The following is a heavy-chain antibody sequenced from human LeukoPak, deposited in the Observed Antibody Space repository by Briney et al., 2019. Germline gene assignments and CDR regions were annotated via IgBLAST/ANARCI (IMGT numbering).Heavy chain of an antibody. CDR2: ISSSGSTI. CDR3: ARDAYFFGTGSFDY. V-gene: IGHV3-48*03. Sequence: PGGSLRLSCAASGFTFSSYEMNWVRQAPGKGLEWVSYISSSGSTIHYADSVKGRFTISRDNAKNALYLQMNSLKAEDTAVYYCARDAYFFGTGSFDYWGQGAQVTVSS. D-gene: IGHD3-10*01. J-gene: IGHJ4*02. CDR1: GFTFSSYE.